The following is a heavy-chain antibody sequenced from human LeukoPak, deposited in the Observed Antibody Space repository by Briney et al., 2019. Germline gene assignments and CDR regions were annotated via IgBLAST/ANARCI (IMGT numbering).Heavy chain of an antibody. J-gene: IGHJ4*02. CDR3: ARGIAAAGEFDY. CDR1: GGSISSYY. Sequence: PSETLSLTCTASGGSISSYYWSWIRQPPGKGLEWIGYIYYSGSTNYNPSLKSRVTISVDTSKNQFSLKLSSVTAADTAVYYCARGIAAAGEFDYWGQGTLVTVSS. D-gene: IGHD6-13*01. CDR2: IYYSGST. V-gene: IGHV4-59*01.